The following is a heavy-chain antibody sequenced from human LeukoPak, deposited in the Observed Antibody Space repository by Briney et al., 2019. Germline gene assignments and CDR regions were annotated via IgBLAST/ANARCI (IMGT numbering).Heavy chain of an antibody. CDR1: GFPFSSHA. V-gene: IGHV3-23*01. CDR2: ISNGKT. D-gene: IGHD2-15*01. J-gene: IGHJ5*02. Sequence: GGSLRLSCAAPGFPFSSHAMSWVRQPPGKGLEWVAAISNGKTYYADSVRGRFAISRDDSTNTVYLHMNSLRDEDTALYHCVREAGYCAPVCVKTNWFDPWGQGTLVTVSS. CDR3: VREAGYCAPVCVKTNWFDP.